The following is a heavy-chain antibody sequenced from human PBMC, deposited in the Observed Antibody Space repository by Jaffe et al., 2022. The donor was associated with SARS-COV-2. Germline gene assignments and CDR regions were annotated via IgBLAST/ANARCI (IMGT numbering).Heavy chain of an antibody. CDR2: INPNSGGT. Sequence: QVQLVQSGAEVKKPGASVKVSCKASGYTFTGYYMHWVRQAPGQGLEWMGRINPNSGGTNYAQKFQGRVTMTRDTSISTAYMELSRLRSDDTAVYYCARWKFYYDSSGTGGCDYWGQGTLVTVSS. CDR1: GYTFTGYY. CDR3: ARWKFYYDSSGTGGCDY. D-gene: IGHD3-22*01. J-gene: IGHJ4*02. V-gene: IGHV1-2*06.